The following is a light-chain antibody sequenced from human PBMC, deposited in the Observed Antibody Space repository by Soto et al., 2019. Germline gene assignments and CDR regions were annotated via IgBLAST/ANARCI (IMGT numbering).Light chain of an antibody. CDR3: SSYTRSSIVV. CDR2: DVS. V-gene: IGLV2-14*01. Sequence: QSVLTQPASVSGSPGQSITISCTGTSSDVGGYNYVSWYQQHPGKAPKLMIYDVSNRPSGVSNRFSGSKSGNTASLTISGLQAEDEADYYCSSYTRSSIVVFGGGTTVTVL. J-gene: IGLJ2*01. CDR1: SSDVGGYNY.